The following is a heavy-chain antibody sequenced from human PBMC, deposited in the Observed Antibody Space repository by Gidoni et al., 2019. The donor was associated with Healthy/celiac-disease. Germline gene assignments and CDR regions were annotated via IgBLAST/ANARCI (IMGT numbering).Heavy chain of an antibody. Sequence: EVQLVESGGGLVQPGGSLRLSCAASGFTVSSNYMSWVRQAPGKGLEWVSVIYSGGSTYYADSVKGRFTISRDNSKNTLYLQMNSLRAEDTAVYYCARGPDYGDYAYGMDVWGQGTTVTVSS. V-gene: IGHV3-66*01. CDR1: GFTVSSNY. CDR2: IYSGGST. D-gene: IGHD4-17*01. CDR3: ARGPDYGDYAYGMDV. J-gene: IGHJ6*02.